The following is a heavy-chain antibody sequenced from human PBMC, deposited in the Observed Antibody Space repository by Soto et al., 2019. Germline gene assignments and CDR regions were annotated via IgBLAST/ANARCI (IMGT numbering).Heavy chain of an antibody. CDR3: AKGQLARSGGWFDP. V-gene: IGHV3-23*01. Sequence: EVQLLESGGGLVQPGGSLRLSCAASGFTFSSYAMSWVRQAPGKGLEWGSAISGSGGSTYYADSVKGRFTISRDNPKNTLHMQMNSLSAEDTAVYHCAKGQLARSGGWFDPWGQGTLVTVSS. D-gene: IGHD6-6*01. J-gene: IGHJ5*02. CDR2: ISGSGGST. CDR1: GFTFSSYA.